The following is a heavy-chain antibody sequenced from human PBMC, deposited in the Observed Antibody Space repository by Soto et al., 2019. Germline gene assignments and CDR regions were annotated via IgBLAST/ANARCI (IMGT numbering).Heavy chain of an antibody. Sequence: SETLSLTCTVSGDSISSTRWWSWVRQSPGKGLEWIGDIYHGGSTNYNPSLKSRVTISIDKSKNQFSLKLKSVTAADTAVYYCARGVPSLGYCSGGSCYSGKPWFDPWGQGTLVTVSS. V-gene: IGHV4-4*02. D-gene: IGHD2-15*01. CDR3: ARGVPSLGYCSGGSCYSGKPWFDP. CDR2: IYHGGST. CDR1: GDSISSTRW. J-gene: IGHJ5*02.